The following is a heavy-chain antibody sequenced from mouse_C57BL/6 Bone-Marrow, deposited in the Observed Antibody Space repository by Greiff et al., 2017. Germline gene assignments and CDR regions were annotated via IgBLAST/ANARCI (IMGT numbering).Heavy chain of an antibody. J-gene: IGHJ3*01. D-gene: IGHD2-3*01. V-gene: IGHV5-6*01. CDR2: ISSGGSYT. CDR1: GFTFSSYG. Sequence: EVQGVESGGDLVKPGGSLKLSCAASGFTFSSYGMSWVRQTPDKRLEWVATISSGGSYTYYPDSVKGRFTISRDNAKNTLYLQMSSLKSEDTAMYSCASRRDDGYWAPFAYWGQGTLVTVSA. CDR3: ASRRDDGYWAPFAY.